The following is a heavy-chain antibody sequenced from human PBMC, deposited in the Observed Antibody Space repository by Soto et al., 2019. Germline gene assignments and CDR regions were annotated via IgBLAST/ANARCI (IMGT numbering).Heavy chain of an antibody. CDR3: AKGGDGISHIRLWYYYRMDV. CDR1: GFAFNTYW. V-gene: IGHV3-74*01. D-gene: IGHD2-15*01. Sequence: GGSLRLSCAASGFAFNTYWMHWVRQAPGKGLEWVSRINGDGTSPIYADSVKGRFTISRDNTKNTLYLQMNSLRAEDTAVYYCAKGGDGISHIRLWYYYRMDVWGQGTTVTVSS. CDR2: INGDGTSP. J-gene: IGHJ6*02.